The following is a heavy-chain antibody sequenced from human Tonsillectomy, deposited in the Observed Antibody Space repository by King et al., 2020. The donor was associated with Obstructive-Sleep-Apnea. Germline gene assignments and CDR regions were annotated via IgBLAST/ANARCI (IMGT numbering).Heavy chain of an antibody. CDR3: AEGIAAAGGLDY. CDR1: GFTFSSYG. V-gene: IGHV3-30*18. J-gene: IGHJ4*02. D-gene: IGHD6-13*01. CDR2: ISYDGSNK. Sequence: VQLVESGGGVVQPGRSLRLSCAASGFTFSSYGMHWVRQAPGKGLEWGAVISYDGSNKYYADSVKGRFTISRDNSKNTLYLQMNSLRAEDTAVYYGAEGIAAAGGLDYWGQGTLVTVSS.